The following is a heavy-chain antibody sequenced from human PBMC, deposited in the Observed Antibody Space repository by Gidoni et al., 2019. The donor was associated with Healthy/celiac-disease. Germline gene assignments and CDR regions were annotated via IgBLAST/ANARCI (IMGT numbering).Heavy chain of an antibody. V-gene: IGHV1-69*01. CDR3: ARRGGFGESYFDY. CDR1: AGPFSSYA. D-gene: IGHD3-10*01. J-gene: IGHJ4*02. CDR2: IIPIFGKA. Sequence: QVQLVQSGAEVKKPGSSVKVSCKASAGPFSSYAISWVRQPPGQGLEWLGGIIPIFGKANYEKKFQGRVTITADESTSTAYMELSSLRSEDTAVDYWARRGGFGESYFDYWGQGTLVTVSS.